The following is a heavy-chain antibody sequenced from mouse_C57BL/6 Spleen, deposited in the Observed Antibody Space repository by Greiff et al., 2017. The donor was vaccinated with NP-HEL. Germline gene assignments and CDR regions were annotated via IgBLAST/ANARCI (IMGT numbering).Heavy chain of an antibody. CDR2: ISSGSSTI. J-gene: IGHJ1*03. CDR3: ARGNYGSSLYWYFDV. Sequence: EVQVVESGGGLVKPGGSLKLSCAASGFTFSDYGMHWVRQAPEKGLEWVAYISSGSSTIYYADTVKGRFTISRDNAKNTLFLQMTSLRSEDTAMYYCARGNYGSSLYWYFDVWGTGTTVTVSS. D-gene: IGHD1-1*01. V-gene: IGHV5-17*01. CDR1: GFTFSDYG.